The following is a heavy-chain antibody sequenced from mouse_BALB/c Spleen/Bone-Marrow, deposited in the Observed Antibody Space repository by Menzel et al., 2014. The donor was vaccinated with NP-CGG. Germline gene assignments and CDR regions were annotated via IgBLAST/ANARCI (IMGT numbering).Heavy chain of an antibody. J-gene: IGHJ1*01. D-gene: IGHD4-1*01. CDR1: GFTFSSFG. CDR3: ARGGNWDDFDV. Sequence: EVHLVESGGGLVQPGGSRKLSYAASGFTFSSFGMHWVRQAPERGLEWVAYISSGSTSIFYSDTVRGRFTISRDNPKNTLFLQMTSLTSEDTAMYYCARGGNWDDFDVWGAGTTVTVSS. CDR2: ISSGSTSI. V-gene: IGHV5-17*02.